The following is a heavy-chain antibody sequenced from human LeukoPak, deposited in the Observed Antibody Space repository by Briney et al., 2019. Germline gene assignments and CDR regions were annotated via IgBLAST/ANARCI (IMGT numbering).Heavy chain of an antibody. J-gene: IGHJ4*02. V-gene: IGHV4-39*07. CDR1: GGSISSGGYY. D-gene: IGHD1-26*01. CDR3: ARTRRWELLIDY. Sequence: SETLSLTCTVSGGSISSGGYYWSWIRQPPGKGLEWIGEINHSGSTNYNPSLKSRVTISVDTSKNQFSLKLSSVTAADTAVYYCARTRRWELLIDYWGQGTLVTVSS. CDR2: INHSGST.